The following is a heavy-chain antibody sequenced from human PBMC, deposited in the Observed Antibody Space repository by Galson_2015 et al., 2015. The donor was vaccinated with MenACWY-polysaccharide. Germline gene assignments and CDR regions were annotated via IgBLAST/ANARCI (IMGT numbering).Heavy chain of an antibody. CDR3: AKRMTTVGAFDI. J-gene: IGHJ3*02. D-gene: IGHD4-23*01. V-gene: IGHV3-23*01. Sequence: SLRLSCAASGSTFNSYPMSWVRQAPGKGLEWVSAISGSGASTYYADSVKGRFTISRDNSKSTLYLQMDSLRAEDTAVYCCAKRMTTVGAFDIWGHGTMVTVSS. CDR1: GSTFNSYP. CDR2: ISGSGAST.